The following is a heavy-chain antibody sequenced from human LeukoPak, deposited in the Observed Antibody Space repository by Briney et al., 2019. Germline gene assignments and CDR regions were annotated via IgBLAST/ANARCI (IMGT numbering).Heavy chain of an antibody. V-gene: IGHV4-61*02. J-gene: IGHJ4*02. CDR3: ARVGATFDY. D-gene: IGHD1-26*01. Sequence: SETLSLTCTVSGGSISSGSYYWSWIRQPAGKGLEWTGRIYTSGSTNYNPSLKSRVTISVDTSKNQFSLKLSSVTAADTAVYYCARVGATFDYWGQGTLVTVSS. CDR2: IYTSGST. CDR1: GGSISSGSYY.